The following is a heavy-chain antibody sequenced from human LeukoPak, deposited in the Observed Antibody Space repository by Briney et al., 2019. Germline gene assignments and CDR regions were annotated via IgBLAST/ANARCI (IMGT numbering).Heavy chain of an antibody. J-gene: IGHJ5*02. V-gene: IGHV4-34*01. CDR1: GGSFSGYY. CDR3: ARIAMNWFDP. Sequence: SETLSLTCAVYGGSFSGYYWSWIRQPPGKGLEWIGEINHSGSTNYNPSLKSRVTISVDTSKSQFSLKLSSVTAADTAVYYCARIAMNWFDPWGQGTLVTVPS. CDR2: INHSGST.